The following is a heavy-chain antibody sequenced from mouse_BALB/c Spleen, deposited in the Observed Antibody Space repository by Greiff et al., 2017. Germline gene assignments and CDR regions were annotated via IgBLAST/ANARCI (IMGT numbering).Heavy chain of an antibody. CDR3: ARGVTTTLYYAMDY. J-gene: IGHJ4*01. CDR1: GFTFSSFG. Sequence: EVKLMESGGGLVQPGGSRKLSCAASGFTFSSFGMHWVRQAPEKGLEWVAYISSGSSTIYYADTVKGRFTISRDNPKNTLFLQMTSLRSEDTAMYYCARGVTTTLYYAMDYWGQGTSVTVSS. V-gene: IGHV5-17*02. D-gene: IGHD2-2*01. CDR2: ISSGSSTI.